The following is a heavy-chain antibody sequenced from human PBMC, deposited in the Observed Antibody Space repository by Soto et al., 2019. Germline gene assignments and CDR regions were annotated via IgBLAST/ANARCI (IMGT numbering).Heavy chain of an antibody. CDR3: ARDFFDSSDYTTNWFDP. Sequence: SETQSLTCSVSGDSISNSRFYWALIRQPPGEGLEWIGSIYHTGNAYYNPSLKSRVTISVDTSKNQFSLKLTSVTAADAALYYCARDFFDSSDYTTNWFDPWGQGTLVTVSS. J-gene: IGHJ5*02. CDR1: GDSISNSRFY. D-gene: IGHD3-22*01. CDR2: IYHTGNA. V-gene: IGHV4-39*01.